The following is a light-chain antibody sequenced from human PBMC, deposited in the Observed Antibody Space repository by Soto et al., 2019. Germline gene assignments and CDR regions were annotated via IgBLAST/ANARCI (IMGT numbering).Light chain of an antibody. V-gene: IGKV2-28*01. CDR3: MQALQTPMYT. Sequence: DVVMTQSPLSLPVTPGEPASISCRSSQSLLHSNGVNYLDWYLQKPGQSPQLLIYLGSNRASGVPDRFSGSGSGTDFTLKISRVEAEAVGVYYCMQALQTPMYTFGQGTKLEIK. J-gene: IGKJ2*01. CDR2: LGS. CDR1: QSLLHSNGVNY.